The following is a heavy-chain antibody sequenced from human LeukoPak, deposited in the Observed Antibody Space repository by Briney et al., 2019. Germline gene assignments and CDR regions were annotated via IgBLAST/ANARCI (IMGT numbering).Heavy chain of an antibody. J-gene: IGHJ4*02. D-gene: IGHD2-21*02. V-gene: IGHV3-11*01. CDR3: ARGSKNCGGDCWTGGDY. Sequence: PGGSLRLSCAASGFTFSDYYMSWIRQAPGKGLEWVSYISSSGSTMYYADSVKGRFTISRDNAKNSLYLQMNSLRAEDTAVYCCARGSKNCGGDCWTGGDYWGQGTLVTVSS. CDR2: ISSSGSTM. CDR1: GFTFSDYY.